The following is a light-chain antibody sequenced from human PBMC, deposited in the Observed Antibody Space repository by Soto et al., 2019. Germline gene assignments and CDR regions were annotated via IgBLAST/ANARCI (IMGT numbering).Light chain of an antibody. CDR1: QSISSW. CDR2: KAS. J-gene: IGKJ1*01. V-gene: IGKV1-5*03. CDR3: HQYNSFPT. Sequence: EIQMTQSPSTLSASVGDRVTITCRASQSISSWLAWYQQKPGKAPKLLIYKASSLASGVPSRFSGGGSGTEFHPTIISLHPDDFATYYCHQYNSFPTFGRGTKVEIK.